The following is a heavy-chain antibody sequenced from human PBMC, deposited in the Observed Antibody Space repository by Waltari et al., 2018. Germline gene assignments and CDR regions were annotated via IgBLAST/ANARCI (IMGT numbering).Heavy chain of an antibody. Sequence: EVQLVESGGGLVQPGGFLRLSCAGSGFPFSSFTIHWVRQAPVKVLEWVSGIGGIGDSTSYADSVKGRFTISRDTSKNTLYLLWNSLRPGDTAIYYCASAPRPEVSAPFDFWGRGTLVTVSS. CDR1: GFPFSSFT. CDR2: IGGIGDST. CDR3: ASAPRPEVSAPFDF. V-gene: IGHV3-23*04. D-gene: IGHD2-8*01. J-gene: IGHJ4*02.